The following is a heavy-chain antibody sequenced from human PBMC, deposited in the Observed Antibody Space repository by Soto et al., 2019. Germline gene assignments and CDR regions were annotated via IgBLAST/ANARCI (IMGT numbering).Heavy chain of an antibody. CDR2: ISAHNGNT. D-gene: IGHD1-1*01. Sequence: QVHLVQSGAEVKKPGASVKVSCKASGYTFTSYGITWVRQAPGQGLERMGWISAHNGNTDYAQKLQGRVIVTRDTSPSTAYMELRSLISDDTAVYYCARGRYGDYWGQGALVTVSS. V-gene: IGHV1-18*01. CDR1: GYTFTSYG. J-gene: IGHJ4*02. CDR3: ARGRYGDY.